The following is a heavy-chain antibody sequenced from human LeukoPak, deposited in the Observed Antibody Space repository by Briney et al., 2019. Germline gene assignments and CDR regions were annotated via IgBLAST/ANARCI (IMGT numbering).Heavy chain of an antibody. J-gene: IGHJ3*02. CDR2: IKQDGSEK. CDR3: ARGFGLRFLEWLSNDAFDI. Sequence: PGGSLRLSCAASGFTFSSYEMNWVRQAPGKGLEWVANIKQDGSEKYYVDSVKGRFTISRDNAKNSLYLQMNSLRAEDTAVYYCARGFGLRFLEWLSNDAFDIWGQGTMVTVSS. CDR1: GFTFSSYE. D-gene: IGHD3-3*01. V-gene: IGHV3-7*04.